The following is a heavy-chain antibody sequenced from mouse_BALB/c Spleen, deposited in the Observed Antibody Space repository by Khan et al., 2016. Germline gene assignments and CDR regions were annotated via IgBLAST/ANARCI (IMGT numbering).Heavy chain of an antibody. Sequence: QVQLQQSGAELARPGASVKMSCKASDYTFTSYTMHWVKQGPGQGLEWIGYVIPSNAYTNYNQKFKDKATLTADKSSSTAYMQLSSLTSEDSAVYYCAREGWLLGYFDYWGQGTTLTVSS. CDR2: VIPSNAYT. CDR3: AREGWLLGYFDY. V-gene: IGHV1-4*01. D-gene: IGHD2-3*01. CDR1: DYTFTSYT. J-gene: IGHJ2*01.